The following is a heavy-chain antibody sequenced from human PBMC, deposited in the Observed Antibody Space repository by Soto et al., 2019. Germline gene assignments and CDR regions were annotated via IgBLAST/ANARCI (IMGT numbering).Heavy chain of an antibody. J-gene: IGHJ4*02. CDR3: ARLYQYFDY. CDR1: GGSISSSSYY. V-gene: IGHV4-39*01. D-gene: IGHD3-16*02. Sequence: SETLSLTCTVSGGSISSSSYYWGWIRQPPGKGLEWIGSIYYSGSTYYNPSLKSRVTISVDTSKNQFSLKLSSVTAADTAVYYCARLYQYFDYWGQGTLVTVSS. CDR2: IYYSGST.